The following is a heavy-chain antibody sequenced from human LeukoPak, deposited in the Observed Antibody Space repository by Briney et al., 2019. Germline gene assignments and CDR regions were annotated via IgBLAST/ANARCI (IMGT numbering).Heavy chain of an antibody. J-gene: IGHJ4*02. D-gene: IGHD3-22*01. CDR1: GGSISSGSYY. CDR2: IYYSGST. V-gene: IGHV4-61*10. CDR3: ARGHSSGYYYFNY. Sequence: SETLSLTCTVSGGSISSGSYYWSWIRQPAGKGLEWIGRIYYSGSTNYNPSLESRVTISVDTSKNQFSLKLSSVTAADTAVYYCARGHSSGYYYFNYWGQGTLVTVSS.